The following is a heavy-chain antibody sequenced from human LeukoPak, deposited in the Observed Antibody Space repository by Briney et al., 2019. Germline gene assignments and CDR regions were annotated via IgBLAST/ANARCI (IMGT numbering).Heavy chain of an antibody. CDR3: ATTSRSLFREVRGYFFDY. CDR2: INDRSAYI. J-gene: IGHJ4*02. V-gene: IGHV3-21*01. CDR1: GFTFSSYS. Sequence: PGGSLRLSCAASGFTFSSYSMNWVRQAPGKGLEWLSSINDRSAYIFYADSVKGRFTISRDNAKNSLYLQLNRLRAEDTAVYYCATTSRSLFREVRGYFFDYWGQGSLVTVSS. D-gene: IGHD3-10*01.